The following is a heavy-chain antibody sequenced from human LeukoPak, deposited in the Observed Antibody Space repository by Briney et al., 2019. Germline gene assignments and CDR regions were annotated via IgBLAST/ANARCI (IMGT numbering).Heavy chain of an antibody. D-gene: IGHD4-4*01. CDR2: IYTSGST. J-gene: IGHJ5*02. Sequence: SETLSLTCTVSGGSISSYYWSWIRQPAGKGLEWIGRIYTSGSTNYNPSLKSRVTMSVDTSKNQFSLKLSSVTAADTAVYYCAREGSTTAFWFDPWAREPWSPSPQ. V-gene: IGHV4-4*07. CDR1: GGSISSYY. CDR3: AREGSTTAFWFDP.